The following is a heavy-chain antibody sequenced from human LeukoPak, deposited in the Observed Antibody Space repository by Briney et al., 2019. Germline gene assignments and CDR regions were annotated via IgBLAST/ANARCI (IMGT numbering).Heavy chain of an antibody. CDR2: LYSGDST. CDR3: ARVVRMSVRESKGLWSYNGDSYYFDY. D-gene: IGHD4/OR15-4a*01. V-gene: IGHV3-53*01. J-gene: IGHJ4*02. Sequence: GGSLRLSCAASGFTVSTKYMIWVRQAPGKGLEWVSILYSGDSTYYADSVKGRFIVSRDNSKNTLYLQMNALRADDTAVYYCARVVRMSVRESKGLWSYNGDSYYFDYWGQGTLVTVSS. CDR1: GFTVSTKY.